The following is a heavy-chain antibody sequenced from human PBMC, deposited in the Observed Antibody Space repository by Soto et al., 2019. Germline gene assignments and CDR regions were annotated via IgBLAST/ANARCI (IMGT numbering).Heavy chain of an antibody. CDR1: GGHFDRFA. CDR3: ARGEDDYGDFGSMDV. J-gene: IGHJ6*02. V-gene: IGHV1-69*01. Sequence: QVQLVQSGAEVKKPGSSVKVSCRASGGHFDRFALSWLRQAHGQGLEWMGGIIPFLSATTYAQKFQGRVTITADESASTLYLELRILTSDDTAVYYCARGEDDYGDFGSMDVWGQGTSVTVSS. CDR2: IIPFLSAT. D-gene: IGHD4-17*01.